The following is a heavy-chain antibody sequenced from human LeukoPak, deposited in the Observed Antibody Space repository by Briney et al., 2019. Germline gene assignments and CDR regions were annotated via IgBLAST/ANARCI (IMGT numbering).Heavy chain of an antibody. D-gene: IGHD5/OR15-5a*01. J-gene: IGHJ4*02. V-gene: IGHV3-7*04. Sequence: DSVKGRFTISRDNAKNSLYLQMDSLRTEDTAVYYCAGEGSVYLPNYWGQGTLVTVSS. CDR3: AGEGSVYLPNY.